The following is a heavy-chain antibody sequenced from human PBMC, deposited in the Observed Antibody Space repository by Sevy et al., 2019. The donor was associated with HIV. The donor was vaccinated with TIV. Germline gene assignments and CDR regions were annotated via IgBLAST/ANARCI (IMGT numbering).Heavy chain of an antibody. D-gene: IGHD7-27*01. CDR3: ASHDWGREDY. Sequence: SDTLSLTCVVSGYSISSGYWWDWFRRPPGKGLEWIGAIHYSGATQYTPSLNRRVAVSADTSKNQFSLRLSSVTAADTAVYYCASHDWGREDYWGQGTLVTVSS. J-gene: IGHJ4*02. CDR2: IHYSGAT. V-gene: IGHV4-38-2*01. CDR1: GYSISSGYW.